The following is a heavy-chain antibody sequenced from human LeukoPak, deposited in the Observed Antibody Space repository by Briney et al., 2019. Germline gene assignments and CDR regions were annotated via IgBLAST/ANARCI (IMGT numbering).Heavy chain of an antibody. Sequence: GGSLRLSCAASGFTFSSYSMNWVRQAPGKGLKWVSSISSSSSYIYYADSVKGRFTISRDNAKNSLYLQMNSLRAEDTAVYYCARTPNTGTVVTDDYWGQGTLVTVSS. D-gene: IGHD4-23*01. CDR1: GFTFSSYS. J-gene: IGHJ4*02. CDR3: ARTPNTGTVVTDDY. V-gene: IGHV3-21*01. CDR2: ISSSSSYI.